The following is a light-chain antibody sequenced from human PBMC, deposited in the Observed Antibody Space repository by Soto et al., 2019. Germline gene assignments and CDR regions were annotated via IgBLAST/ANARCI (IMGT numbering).Light chain of an antibody. V-gene: IGLV2-14*01. CDR2: EVS. Sequence: QSALTQPASGSGSPGQSITISCTGTSSDVGGYNYVSWYQQHPGKAPKHMIYEVSNRPSGVSNRFSGSKSGNTASLTSSGLQAEDEADYYCSSYTSSSTPVVFGGGTQLTVL. J-gene: IGLJ2*01. CDR1: SSDVGGYNY. CDR3: SSYTSSSTPVV.